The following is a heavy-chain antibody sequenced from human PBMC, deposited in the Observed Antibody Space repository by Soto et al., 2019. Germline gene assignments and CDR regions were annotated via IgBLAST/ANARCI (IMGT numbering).Heavy chain of an antibody. CDR3: ARANSGDDDEFDY. V-gene: IGHV1-2*02. Sequence: QVQLVQSGAEVKKPGASVKVSCKTSGYTSIGFYIHWVRQAPGQGLEWMGWTNPNSGVTDYAQKIQGRGTMTRDTSISSAYMELSRLRSDDTAVYYCARANSGDDDEFDYWGQGTPVTVSS. CDR1: GYTSIGFY. J-gene: IGHJ4*02. D-gene: IGHD5-12*01. CDR2: TNPNSGVT.